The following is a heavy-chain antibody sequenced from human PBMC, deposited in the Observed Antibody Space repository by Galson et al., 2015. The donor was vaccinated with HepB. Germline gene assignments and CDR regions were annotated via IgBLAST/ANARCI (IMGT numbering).Heavy chain of an antibody. Sequence: SLRLSCAASGFNFGDYYMSWIRQAPGEGPEWVSYISSSGKTSYYADSVKGRFTISRDNTKNSLYVQMDSLRAEDTAVYFCARLKISYFENNGYHFESWGQGALVPVSS. J-gene: IGHJ4*02. V-gene: IGHV3-11*01. D-gene: IGHD3-22*01. CDR2: ISSSGKTS. CDR3: ARLKISYFENNGYHFES. CDR1: GFNFGDYY.